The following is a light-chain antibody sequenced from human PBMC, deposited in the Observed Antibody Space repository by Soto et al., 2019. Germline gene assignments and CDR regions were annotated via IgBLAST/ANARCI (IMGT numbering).Light chain of an antibody. J-gene: IGKJ1*01. CDR2: GAS. CDR3: QQYNNWPPWT. Sequence: EIVMTQSPATLSVSPGERATLSGRASPSVSSNLAWYQQKPGQAPRLLIYGASTRATGIPARFSGSGSGTEFTLTISSLQSEDFAVYYCQQYNNWPPWTFGQGTKVEIK. V-gene: IGKV3-15*01. CDR1: PSVSSN.